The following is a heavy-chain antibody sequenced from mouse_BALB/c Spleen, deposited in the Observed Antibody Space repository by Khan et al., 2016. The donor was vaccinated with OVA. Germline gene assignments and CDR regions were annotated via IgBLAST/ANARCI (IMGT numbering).Heavy chain of an antibody. D-gene: IGHD2-1*01. CDR1: GFNIKDTY. J-gene: IGHJ3*01. CDR2: IDPANGDT. CDR3: ATHYGNPFAY. Sequence: EVQLQESGAELVKPGASVKLSCTGSGFNIKDTYMHWMNQRPEQGLALIGRIDPANGDTKYGPKFQAKATLTAVPSSNTAYLQLSSLTSEDTAVYFCATHYGNPFAYWGQGTLVSVS. V-gene: IGHV14-3*02.